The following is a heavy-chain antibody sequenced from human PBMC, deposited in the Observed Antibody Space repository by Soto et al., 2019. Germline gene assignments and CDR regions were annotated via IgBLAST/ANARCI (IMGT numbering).Heavy chain of an antibody. CDR1: GYSFASYW. V-gene: IGHV5-51*01. J-gene: IGHJ6*02. D-gene: IGHD6-6*01. CDR2: IYPGDSDT. CDR3: ARTRSFTLGFYYDGMDV. Sequence: GESLKISCQGSGYSFASYWVGWVRQMPGKDLEWMGIIYPGDSDTRYSPSFQGQVTISADKSLRTAYPQWTSLKASDTALYYCARTRSFTLGFYYDGMDVWGQGTTVTVSS.